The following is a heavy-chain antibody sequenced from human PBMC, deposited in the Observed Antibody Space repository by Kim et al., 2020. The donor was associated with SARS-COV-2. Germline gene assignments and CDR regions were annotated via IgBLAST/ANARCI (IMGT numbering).Heavy chain of an antibody. Sequence: GGSLRLSCAASGFTFSSYSMNWVRQAPGKGLEWVSSISSSSSYIYYADSVKGRFTISRDNAKNSLYLQMNSLRAEDTAVYYCARDSEVSYYYGSGSYYNWFDPWGQGTLVTVSS. D-gene: IGHD3-10*01. CDR3: ARDSEVSYYYGSGSYYNWFDP. CDR1: GFTFSSYS. CDR2: ISSSSSYI. J-gene: IGHJ5*02. V-gene: IGHV3-21*01.